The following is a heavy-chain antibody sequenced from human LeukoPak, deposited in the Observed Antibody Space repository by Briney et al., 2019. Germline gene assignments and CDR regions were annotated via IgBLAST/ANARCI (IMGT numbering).Heavy chain of an antibody. CDR2: INPNSGGT. Sequence: ASVNVSCKASGYTFTGYYMHGVRQAPGQGLEWMGWINPNSGGTNYAQKFQGRVTMTRDTSISTAYMELSRLRSDDTAVYYCARVRIGQQLDKYYYYAMDVWGQGTTVTVSS. V-gene: IGHV1-2*02. D-gene: IGHD6-13*01. J-gene: IGHJ6*02. CDR1: GYTFTGYY. CDR3: ARVRIGQQLDKYYYYAMDV.